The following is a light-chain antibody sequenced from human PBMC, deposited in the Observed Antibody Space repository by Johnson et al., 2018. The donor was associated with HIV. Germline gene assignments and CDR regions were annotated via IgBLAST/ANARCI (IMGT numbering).Light chain of an antibody. CDR2: ENN. CDR3: GTWDTSLTTGGV. V-gene: IGLV1-51*02. Sequence: HSVLTQPPSVSAAPGQKVTISCSGSSSNIGNNYVSWYQQLPGTAPKLLIYENNKRPSGISDRFSGSKSGTSVTLGITGLQTGDEADYYCGTWDTSLTTGGVFGTGTKVTVL. CDR1: SSNIGNNY. J-gene: IGLJ1*01.